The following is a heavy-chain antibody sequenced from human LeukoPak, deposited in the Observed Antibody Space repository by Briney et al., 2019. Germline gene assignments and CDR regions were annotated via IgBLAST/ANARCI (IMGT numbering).Heavy chain of an antibody. CDR2: ISTKNGNT. V-gene: IGHV1-18*01. D-gene: IGHD6-19*01. CDR1: GYIFTRYG. CDR3: AREQWLAYPDY. Sequence: ASVNISCKASGYIFTRYGISSVRQAPGQGLEWMGWISTKNGNTKYAQKLQGRVTMTTDTSTTTAYMEVRSLTSDDTAVYYCAREQWLAYPDYWGQGTLVTVSS. J-gene: IGHJ4*02.